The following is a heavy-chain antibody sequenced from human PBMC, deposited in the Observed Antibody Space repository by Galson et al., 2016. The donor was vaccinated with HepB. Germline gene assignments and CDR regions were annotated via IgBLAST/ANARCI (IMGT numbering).Heavy chain of an antibody. CDR1: GFTFRSYW. J-gene: IGHJ3*02. CDR3: ARDGGIPGAAFDI. CDR2: ISSSSSTI. Sequence: SLRLSCAVSGFTFRSYWMSWVRQAPGKGLEWVSYISSSSSTIYYADSVKGRFTISRDNAKNSLYLQMDSLRDEDTAVYYCARDGGIPGAAFDIWGQGTMVTVSS. V-gene: IGHV3-48*02. D-gene: IGHD3-16*01.